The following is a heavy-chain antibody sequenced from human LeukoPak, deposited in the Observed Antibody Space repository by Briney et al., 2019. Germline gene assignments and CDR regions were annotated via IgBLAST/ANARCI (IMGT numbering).Heavy chain of an antibody. CDR3: ARAKALAQDSFDI. CDR1: GGTFSSYA. J-gene: IGHJ3*02. CDR2: VNPYSGAT. V-gene: IGHV1-2*02. Sequence: GASVKVSCKASGGTFSSYAISWVRQAPGQGLEWMGWVNPYSGATSYAQNFRGRVTMTRDTSITTAYMELSRLTSDDTAIFYCARAKALAQDSFDIWGQGTVVTVSS. D-gene: IGHD5-12*01.